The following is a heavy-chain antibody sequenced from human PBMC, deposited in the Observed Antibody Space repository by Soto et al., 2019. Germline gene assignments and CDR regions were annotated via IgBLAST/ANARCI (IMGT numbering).Heavy chain of an antibody. V-gene: IGHV1-18*01. Sequence: ASVKVSCKASGYTFTSYGISWVRQAPGQGLEWMGWISAYNGNTNYAQKLQGRVTMTTDTSTSTAYMELRSLRVEDTAVYYCAGDSPHDSSVAGDYWGQGALVTVSS. CDR1: GYTFTSYG. J-gene: IGHJ4*02. CDR3: AGDSPHDSSVAGDY. D-gene: IGHD3-22*01. CDR2: ISAYNGNT.